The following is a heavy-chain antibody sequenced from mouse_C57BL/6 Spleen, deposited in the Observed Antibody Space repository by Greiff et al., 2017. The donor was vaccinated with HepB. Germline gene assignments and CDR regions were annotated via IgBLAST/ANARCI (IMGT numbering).Heavy chain of an antibody. Sequence: EVKLQESGGGLVKPGGSLKLSCAASGFTFSSYAMSWVRQTPEKRLEWVATISDGGSYTYYPDNVKGRFTISRDNAKNNLYLQMSHLKSEDTAMYYCAREVPYYFDYWGQGTTLTVSS. CDR3: AREVPYYFDY. CDR1: GFTFSSYA. J-gene: IGHJ2*01. V-gene: IGHV5-4*01. D-gene: IGHD2-14*01. CDR2: ISDGGSYT.